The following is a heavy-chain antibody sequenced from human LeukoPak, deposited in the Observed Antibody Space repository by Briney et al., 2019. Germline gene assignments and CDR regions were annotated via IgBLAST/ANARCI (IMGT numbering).Heavy chain of an antibody. D-gene: IGHD1-26*01. CDR3: ARRKGAISAFDI. CDR1: GGSFSGYY. Sequence: PSETLSLTCAVYGGSFSGYYWSWIRQPPGKGLEWIGEINHSGSTNYNPSLKSRVTISVDTSKNQFSLKLSSVTAADTAVYYCARRKGAISAFDIWGQGTMVTVSS. J-gene: IGHJ3*02. CDR2: INHSGST. V-gene: IGHV4-34*01.